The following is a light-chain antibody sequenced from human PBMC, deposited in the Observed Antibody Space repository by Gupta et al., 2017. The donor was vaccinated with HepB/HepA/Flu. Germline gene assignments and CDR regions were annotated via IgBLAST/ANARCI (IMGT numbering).Light chain of an antibody. CDR2: DVG. CDR3: SSYAGFNTYV. CDR1: TSNIGLYTD. Sequence: QSVLSQPRSVSCSPLRSVTSACSGTTSNIGLYTDSSWIQHRPGELPKLSIYDVGKRPAGVPDRFAGSKSGVTASLTISGRQADDEADYYCSSYAGFNTYVFGSGTKVTVL. V-gene: IGLV2-11*01. J-gene: IGLJ1*01.